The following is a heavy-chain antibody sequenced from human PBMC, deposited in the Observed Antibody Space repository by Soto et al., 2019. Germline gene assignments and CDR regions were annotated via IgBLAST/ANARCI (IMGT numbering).Heavy chain of an antibody. J-gene: IGHJ6*02. CDR2: ISGSGGST. D-gene: IGHD6-19*01. V-gene: IGHV3-23*01. CDR1: GFTFSSYA. CDR3: AKGAQWLVNYYYYYGMDV. Sequence: GSLRLSCAASGFTFSSYAMSWVLQAPGKGLEWVSAISGSGGSTYYADSVKGRSTISRDNSKNTLYLQMNSLRAEDTAVYYCAKGAQWLVNYYYYYGMDVWGQGTTVTVS.